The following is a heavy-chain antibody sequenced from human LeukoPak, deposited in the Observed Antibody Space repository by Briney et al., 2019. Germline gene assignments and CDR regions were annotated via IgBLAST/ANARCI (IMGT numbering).Heavy chain of an antibody. CDR3: AKAYGDSGGFFQH. D-gene: IGHD4-17*01. J-gene: IGHJ1*01. CDR2: IRYDGGNK. V-gene: IGHV3-30*02. Sequence: GGSLRLSCAASGFTFSSYGMHWVRQAPGKGLEWVAFIRYDGGNKYYADSVQGRFTISRDNSRNTLFLQMNSLRIEDTAVYYCAKAYGDSGGFFQHWGQGTVGTVSS. CDR1: GFTFSSYG.